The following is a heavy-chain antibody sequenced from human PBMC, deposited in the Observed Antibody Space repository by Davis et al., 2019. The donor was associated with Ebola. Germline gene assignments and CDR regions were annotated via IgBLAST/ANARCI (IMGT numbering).Heavy chain of an antibody. CDR1: AESFSGYY. D-gene: IGHD5-24*01. J-gene: IGHJ4*02. Sequence: PSETLSLTCAVYAESFSGYYWTWIRQRPGKGLEGIGEIYHTGRTHYNPSLKSRVTISVDTSNNQFSLKLNSVTAADTAIYYCARYNFPLFDYWSQGTLVTVSS. CDR3: ARYNFPLFDY. CDR2: IYHTGRT. V-gene: IGHV4-34*01.